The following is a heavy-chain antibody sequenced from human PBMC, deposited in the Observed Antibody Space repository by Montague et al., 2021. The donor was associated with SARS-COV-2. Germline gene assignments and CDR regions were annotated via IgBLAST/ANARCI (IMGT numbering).Heavy chain of an antibody. CDR3: ARGSVAVRHAFDI. V-gene: IGHV4-59*01. D-gene: IGHD2-15*01. CDR1: GDSITSFY. CDR2: ISSSGST. Sequence: SETLSLTCTVSGDSITSFYWNWIRQPPGKGLEWIGCISSSGSTNYNPSLKSRVTISVDTSKNQFSLKLNSVTAADTAVYYCARGSVAVRHAFDIWGQGTMVTVSS. J-gene: IGHJ3*02.